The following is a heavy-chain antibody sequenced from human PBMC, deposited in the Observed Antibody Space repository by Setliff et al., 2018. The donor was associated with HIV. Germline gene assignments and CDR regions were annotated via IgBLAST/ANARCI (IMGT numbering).Heavy chain of an antibody. CDR3: ARGDMYYGHVRLGLDAFDI. CDR1: GDSLNSGSYF. V-gene: IGHV4-61*09. Sequence: SETLSLTCSVSGDSLNSGSYFWSWIRQPAGKGLEWIGHIYTSETTSGSTNYNPSLKSRVTISVDMSKNQFSLKLNSVTATDTAVYYCARGDMYYGHVRLGLDAFDIWGQGTMVTVSS. J-gene: IGHJ3*02. CDR2: IYTSETTSGST. D-gene: IGHD3-16*01.